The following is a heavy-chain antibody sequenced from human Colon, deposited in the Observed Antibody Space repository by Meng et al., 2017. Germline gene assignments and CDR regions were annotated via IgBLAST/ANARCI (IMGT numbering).Heavy chain of an antibody. J-gene: IGHJ5*02. CDR2: TYYRSRWYN. Sequence: QLQLHQSGPGLVGPSESLSLTCGIAGDTVSSNSATWEWIRQSPSRRLDWLGRTYYRSRWYNDYALSVKSRITIHPDTSKNQFSLQLNSVTAEDTSLYYCARLRGNSWFDAWGPGTLVTVFS. V-gene: IGHV6-1*01. CDR1: GDTVSSNSAT. CDR3: ARLRGNSWFDA.